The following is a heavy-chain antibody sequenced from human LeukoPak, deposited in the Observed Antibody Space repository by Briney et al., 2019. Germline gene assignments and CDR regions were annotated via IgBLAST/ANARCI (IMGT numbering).Heavy chain of an antibody. Sequence: SETLSLTCTVSGGSISSGSYYWSWIRQPAGKGLEWIGRIYTSGSTNYNPSLKSRVTISVDTSKNQFSLKLSSVTAADTAVYYCARVGAAGTPFYYYMDVWGNGTTVTVSS. CDR1: GGSISSGSYY. D-gene: IGHD6-13*01. V-gene: IGHV4-61*02. CDR2: IYTSGST. J-gene: IGHJ6*03. CDR3: ARVGAAGTPFYYYMDV.